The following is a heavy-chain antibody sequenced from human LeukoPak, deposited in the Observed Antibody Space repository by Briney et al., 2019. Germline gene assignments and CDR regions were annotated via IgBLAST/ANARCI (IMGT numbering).Heavy chain of an antibody. CDR1: AFTLEGFG. D-gene: IGHD1-26*01. Sequence: PAGSLTFSSAAYAFTLEGFGMHRVRQAPGKGLEWVAFILYDERQKRYIDSVKGRFSISRDTSKNVLDLQMNSLRAGDTVVYYCAKCYYDGRDSAFGDWGQGTPVTVSS. J-gene: IGHJ4*02. CDR3: AKCYYDGRDSAFGD. V-gene: IGHV3-30*02. CDR2: ILYDERQK.